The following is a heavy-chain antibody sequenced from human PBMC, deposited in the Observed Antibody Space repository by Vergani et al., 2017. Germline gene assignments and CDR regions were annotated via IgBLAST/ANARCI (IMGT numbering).Heavy chain of an antibody. D-gene: IGHD3-22*01. CDR3: AKRGALYYYDSSGYYNILCKVTDWYFDL. V-gene: IGHV3-23*01. CDR2: ISGSGGST. CDR1: GFTFSSYA. J-gene: IGHJ2*01. Sequence: EVQLLESGGGLVQPGGSLRLSCAASGFTFSSYAMSWVRQAPGKGLEWVSAISGSGGSTYYADSVKGRFTISRDNSKNTLYLQMNSLRAEDTAVYYCAKRGALYYYDSSGYYNILCKVTDWYFDLWGRGTLVTVSS.